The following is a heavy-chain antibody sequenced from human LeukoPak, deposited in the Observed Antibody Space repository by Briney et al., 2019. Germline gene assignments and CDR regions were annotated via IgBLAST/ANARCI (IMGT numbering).Heavy chain of an antibody. CDR1: GGSISNNY. V-gene: IGHV4-59*01. CDR2: IYYSGST. D-gene: IGHD3-10*01. CDR3: ARAGITMVRVSYY. Sequence: PSETLSLTCSVSGGSISNNYWSWLRQPPGQGLEWIGYIYYSGSTSYNPSLKSRLTISVDTSKNQFSLKLSSVTAEDTAVYYCARAGITMVRVSYYWGQGTLVTVSS. J-gene: IGHJ4*02.